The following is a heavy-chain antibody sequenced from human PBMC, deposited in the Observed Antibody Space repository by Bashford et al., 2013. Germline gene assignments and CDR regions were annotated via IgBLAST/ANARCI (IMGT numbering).Heavy chain of an antibody. CDR2: FITVGAP. CDR1: GDSINNYL. J-gene: IGHJ3*01. CDR3: ARNQLLRLDVFNV. Sequence: ETLSLTCTVSGDSINNYLLGAGSGSPREGTGVGLVTFITVGAPTTTPPSIVESPMSVDTSKNQFSLKLNSVTAADTAVYYCARNQLLRLDVFNVWAPRDNGHPSPQ. D-gene: IGHD2-2*01. V-gene: IGHV4-59*08.